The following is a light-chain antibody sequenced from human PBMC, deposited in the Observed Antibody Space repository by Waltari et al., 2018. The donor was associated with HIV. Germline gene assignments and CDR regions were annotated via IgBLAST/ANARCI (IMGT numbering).Light chain of an antibody. J-gene: IGLJ3*02. CDR3: QVWDSSSDHWV. V-gene: IGLV3-21*04. CDR2: YDR. Sequence: SYVLTQPPSVSVAPGKTARITRGGNNIESKSGHGYQQKPGQAPVLVIYYDRDRPSGIPERFSGSNSGNSATLTISRVEAGDEADYYCQVWDSSSDHWVFGGGTKLTVL. CDR1: NIESKS.